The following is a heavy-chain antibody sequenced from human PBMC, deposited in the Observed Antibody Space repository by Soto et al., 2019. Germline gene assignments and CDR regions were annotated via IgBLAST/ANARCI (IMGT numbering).Heavy chain of an antibody. CDR2: INPNSGGT. CDR1: GYTFTGYY. Sequence: ASVKVSCKASGYTFTGYYMHWVRQAPGQGLEWMGWINPNSGGTNYAQKFQGWVTMTRDTSISTAYMELSRLRSDDTAVYYCARSYYYDSSGFFTIRPFGAFDIWGQGTMVTVSS. V-gene: IGHV1-2*04. D-gene: IGHD3-22*01. CDR3: ARSYYYDSSGFFTIRPFGAFDI. J-gene: IGHJ3*02.